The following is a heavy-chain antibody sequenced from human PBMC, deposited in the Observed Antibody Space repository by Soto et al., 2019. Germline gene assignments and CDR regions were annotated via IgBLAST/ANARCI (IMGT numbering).Heavy chain of an antibody. CDR3: ARSYGSGNFYYYYYGMDV. V-gene: IGHV4-34*01. D-gene: IGHD3-10*01. J-gene: IGHJ6*02. Sequence: PSGTLSLTCAVYGGSFSGYYWSWIRQPPGKGLEWIGEINHSGSTNYNPSLKSRVTISVDTSKNQYSLKLSSVTAADTAVYYCARSYGSGNFYYYYYGMDVWGQGTTVTVSS. CDR1: GGSFSGYY. CDR2: INHSGST.